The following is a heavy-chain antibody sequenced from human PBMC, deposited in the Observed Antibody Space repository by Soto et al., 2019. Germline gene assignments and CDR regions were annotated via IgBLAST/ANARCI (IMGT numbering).Heavy chain of an antibody. CDR1: GFTFSTYW. CDR3: TKASSDRHHMDV. J-gene: IGHJ6*02. V-gene: IGHV3-23*01. Sequence: GGSLRLSCAASGFTFSTYWMSWVRQAPGKGLEWVSTITETGGDTYYTDSVKGRFTISRDNSKNTLYLQMSSLRAEDTALYYCTKASSDRHHMDVWGQGTTVTVSS. CDR2: ITETGGDT.